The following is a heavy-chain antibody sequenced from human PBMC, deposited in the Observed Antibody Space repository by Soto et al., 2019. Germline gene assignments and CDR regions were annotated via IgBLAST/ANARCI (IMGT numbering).Heavy chain of an antibody. Sequence: GGSLRLSCAASGFTFSSYSIYWVRQAPGRGLEWVSGISGSGSGTYYADSVKGRFTISRDNSKNTLYLQMNSLRAEDTAVYYCARGRYSSSWYRGNAFDIWGQGTMVTVSS. CDR1: GFTFSSYS. J-gene: IGHJ3*02. D-gene: IGHD6-13*01. CDR3: ARGRYSSSWYRGNAFDI. CDR2: ISGSGSGT. V-gene: IGHV3-23*01.